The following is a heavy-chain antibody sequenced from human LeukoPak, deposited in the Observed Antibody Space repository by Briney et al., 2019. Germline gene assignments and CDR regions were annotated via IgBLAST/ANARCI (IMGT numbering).Heavy chain of an antibody. Sequence: EASETLSLTCTVSGGSISSSSYYWGWIRQPPGKGLEWIGSIYYSGSTYYNPSLKRPFTISVDTSKNQFSLKLSSVTAADTAVYYCAVCSRSWLFDYWGQGTLVTVSS. J-gene: IGHJ4*02. CDR1: GGSISSSSYY. CDR3: AVCSRSWLFDY. CDR2: IYYSGST. V-gene: IGHV4-39*01. D-gene: IGHD6-13*01.